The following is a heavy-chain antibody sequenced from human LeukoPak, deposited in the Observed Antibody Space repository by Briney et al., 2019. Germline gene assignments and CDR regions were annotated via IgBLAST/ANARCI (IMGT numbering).Heavy chain of an antibody. CDR1: GFTFTTYW. CDR2: IKRDGSVK. D-gene: IGHD4-23*01. V-gene: IGHV3-7*01. Sequence: GGSLRLSCAASGFTFTTYWMAWVRQAPGKGLEWVANIKRDGSVKYYVDSVKDRFTISRDNAKNPLYLQMNSLRAEDTALYYCVRDLSPAYGGHYYDAFDFWGQGTMVTVSS. CDR3: VRDLSPAYGGHYYDAFDF. J-gene: IGHJ3*01.